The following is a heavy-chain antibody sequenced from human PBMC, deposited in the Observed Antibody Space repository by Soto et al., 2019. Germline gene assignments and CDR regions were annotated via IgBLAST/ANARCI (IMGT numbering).Heavy chain of an antibody. CDR3: ARAEYNWNDLGAFDI. CDR2: IYYSGST. Sequence: TLPLTCTVSGGSISSGGYYWSWIRQHPGKGLEWIGYIYYSGSTYYNPSLKSRVTISVDTSKNQFSLKLSSVTAADTAVYYCARAEYNWNDLGAFDIWGQGTMVTVSS. CDR1: GGSISSGGYY. J-gene: IGHJ3*02. D-gene: IGHD1-20*01. V-gene: IGHV4-31*03.